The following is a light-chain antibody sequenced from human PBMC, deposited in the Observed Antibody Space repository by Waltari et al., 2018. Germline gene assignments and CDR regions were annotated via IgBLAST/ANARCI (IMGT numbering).Light chain of an antibody. CDR2: AAS. Sequence: DIQMTQSPSSLSASVGDRVTIPCRASQDINNNLAWYQQKPGQPPTLLIYAASTLQSGVPSRFSGSGSGTDFTLTISSLQPDDIGTYYCQKYNSVPFTFGPGTKVDL. V-gene: IGKV1-27*01. CDR1: QDINNN. J-gene: IGKJ3*01. CDR3: QKYNSVPFT.